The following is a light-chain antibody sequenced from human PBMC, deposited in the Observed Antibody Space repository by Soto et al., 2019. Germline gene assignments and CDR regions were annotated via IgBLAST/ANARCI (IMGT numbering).Light chain of an antibody. CDR2: GAY. J-gene: IGKJ2*01. CDR3: QQSSITPYT. Sequence: DIQMTQSPSTLPASVGDRVTITCRASQSISRYLNWYQQKPGKAPKLLIQGAYPLQSGAPSRFSGHGSGTNFTLTISSLQPEDSATYYCQQSSITPYTFGQGTKVDIK. CDR1: QSISRY. V-gene: IGKV1-39*01.